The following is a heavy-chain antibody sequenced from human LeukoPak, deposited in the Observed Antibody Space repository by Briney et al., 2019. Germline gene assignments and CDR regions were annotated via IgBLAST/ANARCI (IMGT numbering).Heavy chain of an antibody. Sequence: GASVKVSCKASGYTFTSYGISWVRQAPGQGLEWMGWISAYNGNTNYAQKLQGRVTMTTDTSTSTAYMELRSLRSDDTAVYYCAREWRGVSYYGSGSQPTYYYMDVWGKGTTVTVSS. CDR1: GYTFTSYG. V-gene: IGHV1-18*01. D-gene: IGHD3-10*01. CDR3: AREWRGVSYYGSGSQPTYYYMDV. CDR2: ISAYNGNT. J-gene: IGHJ6*03.